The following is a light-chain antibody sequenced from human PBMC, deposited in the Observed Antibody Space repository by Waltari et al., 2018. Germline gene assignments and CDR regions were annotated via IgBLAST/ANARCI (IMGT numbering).Light chain of an antibody. V-gene: IGLV1-40*01. Sequence: QSVLTQPPSVSGAPGQRVSISCTGSGSNLGAGYDVHWYQQHPGKAPKLLISGKVRRPTGGTDLFFGSQSGTAASLAITALQAEDEAEYYCQSYDTSLSVVFGGGTKLTVL. CDR3: QSYDTSLSVV. J-gene: IGLJ2*01. CDR1: GSNLGAGYD. CDR2: GKV.